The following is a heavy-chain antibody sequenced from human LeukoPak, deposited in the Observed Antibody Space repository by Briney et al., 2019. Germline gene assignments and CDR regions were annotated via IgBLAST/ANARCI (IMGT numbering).Heavy chain of an antibody. CDR2: IIPILGIA. CDR3: ASGYYDSSGYPSNYFDY. CDR1: GGTLSSYA. Sequence: GASVEVSCKASGGTLSSYAISWVRQAPGQGREWMGRIIPILGIANYAQKFQGRVTITADEPTSTAYMELSSLRSEDTAVYYCASGYYDSSGYPSNYFDYWGQGTLVSVSS. D-gene: IGHD3-22*01. V-gene: IGHV1-69*04. J-gene: IGHJ4*02.